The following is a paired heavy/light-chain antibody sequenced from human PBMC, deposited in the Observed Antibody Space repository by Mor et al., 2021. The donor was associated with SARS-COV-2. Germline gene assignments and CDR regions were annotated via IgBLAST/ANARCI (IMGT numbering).Light chain of an antibody. CDR2: EAS. CDR1: QSVSRW. J-gene: IGKJ2*01. V-gene: IGKV1-5*03. Sequence: DIQMTQSPSTLSASVGDRVTITCRASQSVSRWLAWYQQKPGTAPKLLIYEASRLESGVPSRFSGSGSGTEFTLTISSLQPEDFAAYSCQQYNSYPYIFGQGTKLEIK. CDR3: QQYNSYPYI.
Heavy chain of an antibody. CDR1: GFTFSASA. D-gene: IGHD3-22*01. CDR3: TISTTMTDAFDI. Sequence: EVQLVESGGGLVQPGGSLKLSCATSGFTFSASAMHWVRQASGRGLEWVGRIRRRSYNYATEYGASVKGRFTISRDDSKNTAYLQMNSLKAEDTAVYYCTISTTMTDAFDIWGQGTLVTVSS. CDR2: IRRRSYNYAT. J-gene: IGHJ3*02. V-gene: IGHV3-73*02.